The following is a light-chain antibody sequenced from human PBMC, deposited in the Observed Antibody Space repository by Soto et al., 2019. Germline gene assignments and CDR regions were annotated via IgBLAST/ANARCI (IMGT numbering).Light chain of an antibody. J-gene: IGKJ1*01. CDR1: QIVSNDF. V-gene: IGKV3-20*01. Sequence: EIVLTQSPGILFLSPGERATLSCRASQIVSNDFLAWYQQKPGQAPRLLIYGASTRATNVPDRFSGSGSGADFTLSISRLEPEDFAVYYCQQYGSSPPRTFGQGTKVEMK. CDR3: QQYGSSPPRT. CDR2: GAS.